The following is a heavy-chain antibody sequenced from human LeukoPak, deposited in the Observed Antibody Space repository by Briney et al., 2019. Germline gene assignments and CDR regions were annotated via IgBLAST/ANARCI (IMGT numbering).Heavy chain of an antibody. J-gene: IGHJ4*02. V-gene: IGHV3-48*01. Sequence: PGGSLRLSCAASGFTFSSYAMNWVRQAPGKGLQWVSYISFDSLNIYYADSMKGRFTISRNNAKNSLYLQMNSLRAEDTAVYYCARDPPGGYSSGSGVDWGQGTLVTVSS. CDR3: ARDPPGGYSSGSGVD. D-gene: IGHD6-19*01. CDR2: ISFDSLNI. CDR1: GFTFSSYA.